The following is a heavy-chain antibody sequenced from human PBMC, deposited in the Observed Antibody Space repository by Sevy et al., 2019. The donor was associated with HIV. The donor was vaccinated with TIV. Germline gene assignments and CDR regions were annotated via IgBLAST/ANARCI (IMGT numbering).Heavy chain of an antibody. Sequence: GGSLRLSCAASGFTFSSYAMHWVRQAPGKGLEWVAVISCDGSNKYYADSVKGRFTISRDNSKNTLYLQMNSLRAEDTAVYYCARDFKRFTMVRGVISYYFDYWGQGTLVTVSS. CDR1: GFTFSSYA. V-gene: IGHV3-30-3*01. D-gene: IGHD3-10*01. J-gene: IGHJ4*02. CDR2: ISCDGSNK. CDR3: ARDFKRFTMVRGVISYYFDY.